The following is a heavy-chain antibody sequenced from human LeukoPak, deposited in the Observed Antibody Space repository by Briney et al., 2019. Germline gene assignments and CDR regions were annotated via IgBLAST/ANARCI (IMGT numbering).Heavy chain of an antibody. J-gene: IGHJ6*03. V-gene: IGHV1-2*02. D-gene: IGHD3-10*01. CDR3: AREAMVRGEPGPYYYYYYMDV. CDR2: INPNSGGT. Sequence: GASVKVSCKASGYTFTGYYMHWVRQAPGQGLEWMGWINPNSGGTNYAQKFQGRVTMTRDTSISTAYMELSRLRSDDTAVYYCAREAMVRGEPGPYYYYYYMDVWGKGTTVTISS. CDR1: GYTFTGYY.